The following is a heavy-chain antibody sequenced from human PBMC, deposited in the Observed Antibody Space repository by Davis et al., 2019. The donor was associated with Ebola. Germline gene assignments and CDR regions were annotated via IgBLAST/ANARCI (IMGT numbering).Heavy chain of an antibody. CDR3: VRPVEKATMTGFGY. V-gene: IGHV5-51*01. CDR1: GYSFPNYS. CDR2: SYPGDSDT. D-gene: IGHD5-24*01. J-gene: IGHJ4*02. Sequence: EALKIHRKGSGYSFPNYSIGRVRQMPGTGLEWIGISYPGDSDTRYSPSFQGQVNISADKSISTAFLQWSRLKASDTAMYYCVRPVEKATMTGFGYWGQGTLVTVSS.